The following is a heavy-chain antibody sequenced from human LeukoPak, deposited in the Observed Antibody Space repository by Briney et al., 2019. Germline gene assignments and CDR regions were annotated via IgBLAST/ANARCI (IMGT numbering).Heavy chain of an antibody. Sequence: GGSLRLSCAASGFTFSSYAMYWVRQAPGKGLEWVSGIFGSGGSIHYADSVKGRFTISRDNSKNTVYLQMNSLRAEDTAVYYCAKTTTGYSSGRYPGWPVDYWGQGTLVTVSS. J-gene: IGHJ4*02. CDR3: AKTTTGYSSGRYPGWPVDY. D-gene: IGHD6-19*01. CDR2: IFGSGGSI. CDR1: GFTFSSYA. V-gene: IGHV3-23*01.